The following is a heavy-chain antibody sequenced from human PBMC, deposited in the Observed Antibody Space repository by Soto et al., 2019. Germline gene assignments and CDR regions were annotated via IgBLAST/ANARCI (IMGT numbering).Heavy chain of an antibody. V-gene: IGHV4-34*01. D-gene: IGHD2-2*01. CDR3: ARGIGYCSSINCYSSRRLRFDS. Sequence: QVQLQQWGAGLLKPSETLSLTCAVYGGSFSGYYWTWIRQSPEKGLEWIGEVNHSGTTYYNPSLKTRVTISSHTPKNQVSLKMSSVTAADTAVYYCARGIGYCSSINCYSSRRLRFDSWGQGTLVTVSS. CDR1: GGSFSGYY. J-gene: IGHJ4*02. CDR2: VNHSGTT.